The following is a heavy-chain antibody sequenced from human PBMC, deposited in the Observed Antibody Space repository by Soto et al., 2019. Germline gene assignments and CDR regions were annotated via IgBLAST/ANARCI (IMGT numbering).Heavy chain of an antibody. CDR3: ARDSSSTVFDY. V-gene: IGHV3-30-3*01. CDR1: GFTFSSYA. Sequence: QSGGSLRLSCAASGFTFSSYAMHWVRQAPGKGLEWVAVISYDGSNKYYADSVKGRFTISRDNSKNTLYLQMNSLRAEDTAVYYCARDSSSTVFDYWGQGTLVTVSS. J-gene: IGHJ4*02. D-gene: IGHD4-17*01. CDR2: ISYDGSNK.